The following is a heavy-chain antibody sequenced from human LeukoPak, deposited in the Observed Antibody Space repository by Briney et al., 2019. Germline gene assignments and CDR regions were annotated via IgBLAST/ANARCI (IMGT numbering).Heavy chain of an antibody. J-gene: IGHJ6*03. CDR2: MNPNSGNT. D-gene: IGHD3-22*01. CDR1: EYTFTSYD. Sequence: ASVKVSCKASEYTFTSYDINWVRQATGQGLEWMGWMNPNSGNTGYAQKFQGRVTMTRNTSISTAYMELSSLRSEDTAVYYCARGYDSSGYYYYYYMDVWGKGTTVTVSS. CDR3: ARGYDSSGYYYYYYMDV. V-gene: IGHV1-8*01.